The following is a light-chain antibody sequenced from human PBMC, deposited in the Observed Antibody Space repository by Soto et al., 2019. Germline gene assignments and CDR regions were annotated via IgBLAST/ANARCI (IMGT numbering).Light chain of an antibody. V-gene: IGLV2-8*01. CDR1: KSDIGVYDF. CDR3: SSYAGSSNV. Sequence: QSALTQPPSASGSPGQSVTTSCTGTKSDIGVYDFVSWYQHHPGKAPRLIIYEVVQRPSGVPDRFSGSKSGNTASLTVSGLQAEDEADYYCSSYAGSSNVFGTGTKVTVL. J-gene: IGLJ1*01. CDR2: EVV.